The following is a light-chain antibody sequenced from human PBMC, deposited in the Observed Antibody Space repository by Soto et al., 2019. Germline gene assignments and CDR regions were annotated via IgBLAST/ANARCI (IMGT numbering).Light chain of an antibody. J-gene: IGLJ2*01. CDR1: SSDVGSYNL. CDR3: CSYAGSSSHVV. CDR2: EGS. Sequence: QSALTQPASVSGSPGQSITISCTGTSSDVGSYNLVSWYQQHPGKPPKLMIYEGSKRPSGVSNRFSGSKSGNTASLTISGLQAEDEADYYCCSYAGSSSHVVFGGGIKLTVL. V-gene: IGLV2-23*01.